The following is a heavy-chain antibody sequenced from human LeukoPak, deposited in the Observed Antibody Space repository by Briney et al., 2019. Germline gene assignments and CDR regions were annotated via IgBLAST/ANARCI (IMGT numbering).Heavy chain of an antibody. J-gene: IGHJ4*02. CDR1: GFTFSSYA. CDR2: IKQDGSEK. D-gene: IGHD2/OR15-2a*01. Sequence: GGSLRLSCAASGFTFSSYAMSWVRQAPGKGLEWVANIKQDGSEKYYVDSVKGRFTISRDNAKNSLYLQMNSLRAEDTAVYYCARKNGLYFWGQGTLVTVSS. V-gene: IGHV3-7*01. CDR3: ARKNGLYF.